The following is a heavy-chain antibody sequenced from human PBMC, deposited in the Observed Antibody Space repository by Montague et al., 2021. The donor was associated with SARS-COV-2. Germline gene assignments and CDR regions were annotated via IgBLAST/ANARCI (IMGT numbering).Heavy chain of an antibody. V-gene: IGHV4-61*02. Sequence: TLSLTRTVSGGSISSGSYYWSWIRQPAGKGLEWIGRFSISGSTNYNPSLKSRVTISVDTTKNQFSLKLSSVTAADTAVYYCARDIAVAGLFDYWGQGTLVTVSS. D-gene: IGHD6-19*01. J-gene: IGHJ4*02. CDR1: GGSISSGSYY. CDR2: FSISGST. CDR3: ARDIAVAGLFDY.